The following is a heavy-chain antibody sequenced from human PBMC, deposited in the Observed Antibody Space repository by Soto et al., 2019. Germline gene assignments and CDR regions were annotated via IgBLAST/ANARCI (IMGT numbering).Heavy chain of an antibody. V-gene: IGHV3-15*07. CDR1: GFTFSNVW. Sequence: EVQLVESGGGLVKPGGSLRLSCAASGFTFSNVWMNWVRQAPGKGLEWVGRIKSKTDGGTTDYAAPVKGRFTISRDDSRKTPYLQINSLNPEDIVLYYCTRLVLKFTSGWYEFYHCGQATLVSVSS. CDR3: TRLVLKFTSGWYEFYH. CDR2: IKSKTDGGTT. D-gene: IGHD6-19*01. J-gene: IGHJ4*02.